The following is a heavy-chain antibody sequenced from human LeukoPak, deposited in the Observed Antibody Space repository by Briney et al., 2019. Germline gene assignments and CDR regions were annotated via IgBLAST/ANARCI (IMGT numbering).Heavy chain of an antibody. Sequence: MAWVNTNTGNPTYAQCLTGRFVFSSDSSVSTAYLQITSLKADDSAIYFCASCNDSSGYFAYWGQGTLVTVSS. J-gene: IGHJ4*02. V-gene: IGHV7-4-1*02. CDR2: VNTNTGNP. CDR3: ASCNDSSGYFAY. D-gene: IGHD3-22*01.